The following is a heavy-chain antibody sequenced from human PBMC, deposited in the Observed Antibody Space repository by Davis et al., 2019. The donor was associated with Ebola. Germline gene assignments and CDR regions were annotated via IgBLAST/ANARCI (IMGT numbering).Heavy chain of an antibody. CDR3: STDGCISTSCQNGDFDY. Sequence: GGSLRLSCAASGFTFSSYGMHWVRQAPGKGLEWVAVIWYDGSNKYYADPVKGRFTISRDNSKNTLYLQMNSLTTEDTAVYYCSTDGCISTSCQNGDFDYWGQGTLVTVSS. D-gene: IGHD2-2*01. V-gene: IGHV3-33*01. J-gene: IGHJ4*02. CDR1: GFTFSSYG. CDR2: IWYDGSNK.